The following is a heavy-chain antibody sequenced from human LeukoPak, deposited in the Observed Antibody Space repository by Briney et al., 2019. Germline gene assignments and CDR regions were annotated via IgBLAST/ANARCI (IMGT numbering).Heavy chain of an antibody. V-gene: IGHV1-46*01. CDR1: GYSFTTFH. D-gene: IGHD5-18*01. J-gene: IGHJ4*02. CDR2: INPSGGST. CDR3: ARDLSGYSYVEGSD. Sequence: GASVKVSCKAAGYSFTTFHINWVRQAPGQGLEWMGIINPSGGSTSYAQKFQGRVTMTRDTSTSTVYMELSSLRSEDTAVYYCARDLSGYSYVEGSDWGQGTLVTVSS.